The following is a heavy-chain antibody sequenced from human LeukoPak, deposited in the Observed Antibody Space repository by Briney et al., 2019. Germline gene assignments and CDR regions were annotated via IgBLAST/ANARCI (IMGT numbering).Heavy chain of an antibody. V-gene: IGHV3-30-3*01. D-gene: IGHD6-6*01. Sequence: GGSLRLSCAASGFTFSSYAMHWVRQAPGKGLEWVAVISYDGSNKYYADSVKGRFTISRDNSKNTLYLQMNSLRAEDTAVYYCAREGGYSSSVDAFDIWGQGTMVTVSS. CDR3: AREGGYSSSVDAFDI. CDR2: ISYDGSNK. CDR1: GFTFSSYA. J-gene: IGHJ3*02.